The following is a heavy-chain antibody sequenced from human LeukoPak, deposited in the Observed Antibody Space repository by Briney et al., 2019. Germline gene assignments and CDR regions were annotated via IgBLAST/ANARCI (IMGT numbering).Heavy chain of an antibody. CDR2: ISSSSSYI. CDR3: ARADIVVVPAAMYGDYLDY. D-gene: IGHD2-2*01. V-gene: IGHV3-21*01. CDR1: GFTFSSYS. J-gene: IGHJ4*02. Sequence: PGGPLRLSCAASGFTFSSYSMNWVRQAPGKGLEWVSSISSSSSYIYYADLVKGRFTISRDNAKNSLYLQMNSLRAEDTAVYYCARADIVVVPAAMYGDYLDYWGQGTLVTVSS.